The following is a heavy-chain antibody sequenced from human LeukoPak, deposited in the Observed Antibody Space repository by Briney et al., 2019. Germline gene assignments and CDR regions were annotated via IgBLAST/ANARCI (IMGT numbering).Heavy chain of an antibody. CDR2: IYYSGST. CDR1: GGSVSSGSYY. J-gene: IGHJ4*02. CDR3: AREALRYFDWSFDY. Sequence: SETLSLTCTVSGGSVSSGSYYWSWIRQPPGXXXXXXXXIYYSGSTNYNPSLKSRVTISVDTSKNQFSLKLSSVTAADTAVYYCAREALRYFDWSFDYWGQGTLVTVSS. V-gene: IGHV4-61*01. D-gene: IGHD3-9*01.